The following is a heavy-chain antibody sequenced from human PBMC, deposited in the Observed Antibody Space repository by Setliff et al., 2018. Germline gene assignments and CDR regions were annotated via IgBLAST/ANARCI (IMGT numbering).Heavy chain of an antibody. V-gene: IGHV4-61*09. CDR2: IYSSGST. J-gene: IGHJ6*03. CDR3: ARDLYSSSSGGFYYYYYYMDV. D-gene: IGHD6-6*01. CDR1: GGSISSGSYY. Sequence: SETLSLTCTVSGGSISSGSYYWSWIRQPAGKGLEWIGHIYSSGSTNYNPSLKSRVTISVDRSKNQFSLNLSSVIAADTAVYYCARDLYSSSSGGFYYYYYYMDVWGKGTTVTVSS.